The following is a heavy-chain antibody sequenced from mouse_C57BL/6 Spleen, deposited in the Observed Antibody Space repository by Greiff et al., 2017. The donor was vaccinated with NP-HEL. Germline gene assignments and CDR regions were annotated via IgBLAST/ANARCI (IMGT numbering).Heavy chain of an antibody. V-gene: IGHV1-4*01. J-gene: IGHJ3*01. CDR1: GYTFTSYT. Sequence: VQLVESGAELARPGASVKMSCKASGYTFTSYTMHWVKQRPGQGLEWIGYINPSSGYTKYNQKFKDKATLTADKSSSTAYMQLSSLTSEDSAVYYCARSYSNPWFAYWGQGTLVTVSA. CDR3: ARSYSNPWFAY. CDR2: INPSSGYT. D-gene: IGHD2-5*01.